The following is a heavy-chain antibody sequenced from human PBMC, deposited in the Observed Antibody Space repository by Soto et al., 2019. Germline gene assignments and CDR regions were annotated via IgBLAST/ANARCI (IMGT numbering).Heavy chain of an antibody. Sequence: AASVKVSCKTSGYTFSNYGINWVRQAPGQGLEWMGWISGYNGNTNYAQTVQGRVTMTTDTSPGTVYMELRSLKSDDTAIYYCSRFIMVGGWFDPNYYHGMDVWGQGTTVTVSS. CDR1: GYTFSNYG. CDR3: SRFIMVGGWFDPNYYHGMDV. D-gene: IGHD3-10*01. V-gene: IGHV1-18*01. J-gene: IGHJ6*02. CDR2: ISGYNGNT.